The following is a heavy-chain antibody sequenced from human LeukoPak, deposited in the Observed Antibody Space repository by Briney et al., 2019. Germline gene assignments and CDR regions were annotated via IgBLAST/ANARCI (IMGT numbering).Heavy chain of an antibody. CDR3: AKSPAGYDNGWFDY. CDR1: GFTFSSYA. Sequence: PGGSLRLFCAASGFTFSSYAMSWVRQAPGKGLEWVSAISGSGGSTYYADSVKGRFTISRDNSKNTLYLQMNSLRAEDTAVYYCAKSPAGYDNGWFDYWGQGTLVTVSP. J-gene: IGHJ4*02. CDR2: ISGSGGST. D-gene: IGHD3-22*01. V-gene: IGHV3-23*01.